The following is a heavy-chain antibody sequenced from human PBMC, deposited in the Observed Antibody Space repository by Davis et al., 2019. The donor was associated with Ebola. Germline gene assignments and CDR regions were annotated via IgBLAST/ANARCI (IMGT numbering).Heavy chain of an antibody. D-gene: IGHD6-19*01. CDR2: ISGGGSFT. CDR1: GFSFGDFY. V-gene: IGHV3-11*06. J-gene: IGHJ4*02. CDR3: ARRGSGWSH. Sequence: GESLKISCAASGFSFGDFYMNWIRQAPGEGLEWVSYISGGGSFTNYADSVKGRFTISRDNANNSVSLQLSSLRAEDTAVYYCARRGSGWSHWGQGTLVTVSS.